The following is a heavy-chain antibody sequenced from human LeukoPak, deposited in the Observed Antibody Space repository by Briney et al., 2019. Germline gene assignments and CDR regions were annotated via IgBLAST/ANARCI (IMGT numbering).Heavy chain of an antibody. J-gene: IGHJ5*02. D-gene: IGHD1-20*01. CDR1: GGSISSSSYY. V-gene: IGHV4-39*01. CDR3: ARRGPYNWNGENNWFDP. Sequence: SETLSLTCTVSGGSISSSSYYWGWIRQPPGKGLEWIGSIYYSGSTYYNPSLKSRVTISVDTSKNQFSLKLSSVTAADTAVYYCARRGPYNWNGENNWFDPWGQGTLVTVSS. CDR2: IYYSGST.